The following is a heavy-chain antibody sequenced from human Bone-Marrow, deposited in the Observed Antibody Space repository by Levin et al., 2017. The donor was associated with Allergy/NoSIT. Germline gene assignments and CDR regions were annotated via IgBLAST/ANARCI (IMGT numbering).Heavy chain of an antibody. CDR2: INHSGST. V-gene: IGHV4-34*01. J-gene: IGHJ4*02. Sequence: SETLSLTCAVYGGSFSGYYWSWIRQPPGKGLEWIGEINHSGSTNYNPSLKSRVTISVDTSKNQFSLKLSSVTAADTAVYYCARGHPPKYSSGYPFDYWGQGTLVTVSS. CDR3: ARGHPPKYSSGYPFDY. D-gene: IGHD3-22*01. CDR1: GGSFSGYY.